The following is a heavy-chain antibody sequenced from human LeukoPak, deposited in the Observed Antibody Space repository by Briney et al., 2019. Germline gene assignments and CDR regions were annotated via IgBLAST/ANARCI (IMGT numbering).Heavy chain of an antibody. CDR3: ARENLELYYYYGMDV. CDR1: GFTFSSYS. Sequence: PGGSLRLSCAASGFTFSSYSMNWVRQAPGKGLEWVSSISSSSSYIYYADSVKGRFTISRDNAKNSLYLQMNSLRAEDTAVYYCARENLELYYYYGMDVWGQGTTVTVSS. J-gene: IGHJ6*02. D-gene: IGHD1-26*01. CDR2: ISSSSSYI. V-gene: IGHV3-21*04.